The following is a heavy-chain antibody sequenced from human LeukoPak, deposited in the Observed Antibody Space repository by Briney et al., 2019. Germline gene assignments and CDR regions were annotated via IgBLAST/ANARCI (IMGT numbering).Heavy chain of an antibody. CDR1: GGSFSGYY. D-gene: IGHD1-1*01. Sequence: LETLSLTCAVYGGSFSGYYWSWIRQPPGEGLEWIGEINHGGSTNYNPSLKSRVTMSVDTSKNQFSLKLSSVTAADTAVYYCARGIQLERHSGMDVWGKGTTVTVSS. CDR2: INHGGST. J-gene: IGHJ6*04. V-gene: IGHV4-34*01. CDR3: ARGIQLERHSGMDV.